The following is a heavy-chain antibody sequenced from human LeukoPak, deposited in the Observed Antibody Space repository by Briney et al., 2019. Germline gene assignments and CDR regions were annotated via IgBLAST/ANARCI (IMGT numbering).Heavy chain of an antibody. J-gene: IGHJ4*02. V-gene: IGHV3-48*03. D-gene: IGHD2-15*01. CDR3: ARVGAHSRYYFDC. CDR1: GFTFSSYE. CDR2: ISSSGSTR. Sequence: GGSLRLSCAASGFTFSSYEMNWVRQAPGKGLEWVLYISSSGSTRYYADSVKGRLTISRDNAKNSLYLQMNSLRAEDTAVYYCARVGAHSRYYFDCWGQGTLVTVSS.